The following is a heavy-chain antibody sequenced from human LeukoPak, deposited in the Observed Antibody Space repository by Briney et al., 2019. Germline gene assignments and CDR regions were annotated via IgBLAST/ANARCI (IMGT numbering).Heavy chain of an antibody. CDR3: ARGGYSGSYFYMDV. CDR2: INPNSGGT. V-gene: IGHV1-2*02. CDR1: GYTFTGYY. D-gene: IGHD1-26*01. J-gene: IGHJ6*03. Sequence: ASVKVSCKASGYTFTGYYMHWVRQAPGQGLEWMGWINPNSGGTNYAQKFQGRVTMTRDMSTSTAYMELSSLRSEDTAVYYCARGGYSGSYFYMDVWGKGTTVTVSS.